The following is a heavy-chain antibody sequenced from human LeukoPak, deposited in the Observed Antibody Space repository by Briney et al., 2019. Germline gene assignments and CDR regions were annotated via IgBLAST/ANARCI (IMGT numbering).Heavy chain of an antibody. D-gene: IGHD6-19*01. CDR3: ARAPPRSSTGWQPGEY. V-gene: IGHV4-4*02. J-gene: IGHJ4*02. CDR2: IYYSGST. Sequence: SETLSLTCAVSGGSISSSNWWSWVRQPPGKGLEWIGEIYYSGSTNYNPSLKSRVTISVDKSKNQFSLKLSSVTAADTALYYCARAPPRSSTGWQPGEYWGQGILVTVSS. CDR1: GGSISSSNW.